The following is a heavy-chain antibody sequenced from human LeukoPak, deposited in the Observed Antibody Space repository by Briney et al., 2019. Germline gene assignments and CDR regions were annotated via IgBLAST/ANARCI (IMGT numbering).Heavy chain of an antibody. CDR1: GGSISSSSYY. CDR2: IYHSGST. D-gene: IGHD6-6*01. J-gene: IGHJ4*02. Sequence: SETLSLTCTVSGGSISSSSYYWGWIRQPPGKGLEWIGSIYHSGSTYYNPSLKSRVTISVDTSKNQFSLNLSSVTAADTAVYYCARGVARSSKFHFSYYFDYWGQGTLVTVSS. CDR3: ARGVARSSKFHFSYYFDY. V-gene: IGHV4-39*07.